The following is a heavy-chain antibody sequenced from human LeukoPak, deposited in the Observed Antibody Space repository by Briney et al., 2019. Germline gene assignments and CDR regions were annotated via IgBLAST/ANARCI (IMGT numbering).Heavy chain of an antibody. V-gene: IGHV3-13*01. J-gene: IGHJ4*02. D-gene: IGHD6-6*01. CDR2: TGTAGDT. CDR3: ARGDGDY. Sequence: GGSLRLSCAASGFTFSSYDMHWVRHATGKGLEWVSATGTAGDTYYPGSVKGRFTISRENAKNSLYLQMNSLRAGDTAVYYCARGDGDYWGQGTLVTVSS. CDR1: GFTFSSYD.